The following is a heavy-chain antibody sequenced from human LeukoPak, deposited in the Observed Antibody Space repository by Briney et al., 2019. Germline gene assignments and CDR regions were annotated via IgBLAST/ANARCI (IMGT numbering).Heavy chain of an antibody. J-gene: IGHJ4*02. CDR2: IYYSGST. V-gene: IGHV4-59*01. Sequence: SETLSLTCTVSGGSISSDYWSWIRQPPGKGLEWIGHIYYSGSTNYNPSLKSRVTISVDTSKNQFSLKLTSVTAADTAVYYCAREGLLGANYTAHWGQGTLVTVSS. CDR1: GGSISSDY. D-gene: IGHD1-26*01. CDR3: AREGLLGANYTAH.